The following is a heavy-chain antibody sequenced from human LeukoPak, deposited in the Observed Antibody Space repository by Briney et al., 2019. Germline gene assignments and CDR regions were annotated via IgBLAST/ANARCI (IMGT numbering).Heavy chain of an antibody. D-gene: IGHD3-10*01. J-gene: IGHJ4*02. CDR1: GFTFSSYA. Sequence: GGSLRLSCAASGFTFSSYAMSWVRQAPGKGLEWVSAISGSGGSTYYADSVKGRFTISRDNAKNSLYLQMNSLRAEDTAVYYCARSRNSLLWFGELSGGQGTLVTVSS. CDR3: ARSRNSLLWFGELS. V-gene: IGHV3-23*01. CDR2: ISGSGGST.